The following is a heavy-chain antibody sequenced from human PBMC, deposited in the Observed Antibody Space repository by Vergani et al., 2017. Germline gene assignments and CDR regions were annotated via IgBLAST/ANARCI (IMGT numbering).Heavy chain of an antibody. J-gene: IGHJ6*02. CDR2: FYTGGGT. CDR3: ARDPLYSTTWPFLLLDMDV. CDR1: GGSISSGSYY. V-gene: IGHV4-61*02. Sequence: QVQLQESGPGLVRPSQTLSLTCTVSGGSISSGSYYWSWFRQPAAKGLEWIGRFYTGGGTSYNPSRKSRVPISVDTSKNPFSLQLSSVTAADTAVYYCARDPLYSTTWPFLLLDMDVWGQGTTVTVSS. D-gene: IGHD6-13*01.